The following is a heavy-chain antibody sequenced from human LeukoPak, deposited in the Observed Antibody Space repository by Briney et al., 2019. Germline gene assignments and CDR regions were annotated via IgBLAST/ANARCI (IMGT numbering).Heavy chain of an antibody. J-gene: IGHJ5*02. V-gene: IGHV3-23*01. CDR1: GLHFSGTA. CDR3: AKDGAQYSSGPECDP. Sequence: GGSLRLSCAASGLHFSGTAISWVRQAPGKGLEWVSAISHDGMNAYYADSVKGRFTISRDNSKKTVSLEMSSLTAADTGVYYCAKDGAQYSSGPECDPRSQGALVTVSP. D-gene: IGHD6-19*01. CDR2: ISHDGMNA.